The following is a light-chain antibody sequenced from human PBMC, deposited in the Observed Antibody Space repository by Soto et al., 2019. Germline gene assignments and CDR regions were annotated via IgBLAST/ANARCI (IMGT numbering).Light chain of an antibody. CDR1: QNVNSN. CDR3: QQYPHWPVPYT. Sequence: EIVMTQSPATLSVSPGERATLSCRASQNVNSNLAWYQQKPGQAPRRLMYGASTRATGIPARFSGSGSGTEFNLTISSMQSADFAVYYCQQYPHWPVPYTFGQGTKLEIK. CDR2: GAS. J-gene: IGKJ2*01. V-gene: IGKV3-15*01.